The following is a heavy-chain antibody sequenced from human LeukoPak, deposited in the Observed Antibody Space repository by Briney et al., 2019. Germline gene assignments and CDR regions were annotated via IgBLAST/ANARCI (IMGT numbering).Heavy chain of an antibody. Sequence: GGSLRLSCEASGFSFKASSVNWVRQAPGKGLEWLAYIANDDDTTFYADSVTGRFTLSKDKAKNLVYLQMNSLRDDHTAVYYCAKIKGPSLSTFYIDVWGSGTTVTVSS. CDR3: AKIKGPSLSTFYIDV. CDR2: IANDDDTT. D-gene: IGHD2/OR15-2a*01. V-gene: IGHV3-48*02. J-gene: IGHJ6*03. CDR1: GFSFKASS.